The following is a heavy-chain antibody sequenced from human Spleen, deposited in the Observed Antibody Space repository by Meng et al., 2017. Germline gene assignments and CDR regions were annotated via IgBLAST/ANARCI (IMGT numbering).Heavy chain of an antibody. CDR1: GYTFTDYY. Sequence: ASVKVSCKASGYTFTDYYIHWVRQAPGQGLEWMGRINVDSGGTGYAQKFQGRVTMTRDKSISTAYMELSGLRSDDTAMYYCARDEDISAAGKLFGYYWGQGTLVTVSS. CDR3: ARDEDISAAGKLFGYY. V-gene: IGHV1-2*06. J-gene: IGHJ4*02. CDR2: INVDSGGT. D-gene: IGHD6-13*01.